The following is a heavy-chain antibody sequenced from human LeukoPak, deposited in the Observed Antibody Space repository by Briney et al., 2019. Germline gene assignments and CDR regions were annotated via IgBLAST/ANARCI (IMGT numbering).Heavy chain of an antibody. CDR2: IRYDGSNK. CDR3: ASATMVLYYYYGMDV. CDR1: GFTFSSYG. J-gene: IGHJ6*02. Sequence: PGGSLRLSCAASGFTFSSYGMHWVRQAPGKGLEWVAFIRYDGSNKYYADSVKGRFTISRDNSKNTLYLQMNSLRAEDTAVYYCASATMVLYYYYGMDVWGQGTTVTVSS. D-gene: IGHD4/OR15-4a*01. V-gene: IGHV3-30*02.